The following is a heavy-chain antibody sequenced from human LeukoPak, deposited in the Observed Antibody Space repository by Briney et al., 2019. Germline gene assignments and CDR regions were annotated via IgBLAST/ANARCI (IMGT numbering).Heavy chain of an antibody. CDR3: AKSGYNRFDY. CDR2: INGSGGST. CDR1: GFTFSSYA. V-gene: IGHV3-23*01. J-gene: IGHJ4*02. Sequence: QTGGSLRLSCAASGFTFSSYAMSWVRQAPGKGLEWVSDINGSGGSTYYADSVKGRFTISRDNSKNTLYLQMNSLRAEDTAVYYCAKSGYNRFDYWGQGTRVTVSS. D-gene: IGHD5-24*01.